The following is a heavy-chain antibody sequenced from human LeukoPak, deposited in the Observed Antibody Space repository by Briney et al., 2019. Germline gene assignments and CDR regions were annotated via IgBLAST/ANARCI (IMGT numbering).Heavy chain of an antibody. Sequence: PGGSLRLSCAASGFTFSSYAMSWVRQAPGKGLEWVSAISAGSSTYYADSVKGRFTISRDNSKNTLYLQMNSLRAEDTAVYYCARHYYGSGSYYPYFDYWGQGILVTVPS. CDR2: ISAGSST. V-gene: IGHV3-23*01. J-gene: IGHJ4*02. CDR1: GFTFSSYA. CDR3: ARHYYGSGSYYPYFDY. D-gene: IGHD3-10*01.